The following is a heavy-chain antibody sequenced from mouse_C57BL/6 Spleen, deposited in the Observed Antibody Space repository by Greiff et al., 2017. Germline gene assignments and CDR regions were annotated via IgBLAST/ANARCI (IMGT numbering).Heavy chain of an antibody. D-gene: IGHD1-1*01. Sequence: QVQLQQPGAELVRPGSSVKLSCKASGYTFTSYWLDWVKQRPGQGLEWIGNIYPSDSATNYNQKFKDKATLTVDKSSSTAYMQLSSLTADDSAVYYCARVYYYGSSSFAYWGQGTLVTVSA. CDR2: IYPSDSAT. CDR1: GYTFTSYW. V-gene: IGHV1-61*01. J-gene: IGHJ3*01. CDR3: ARVYYYGSSSFAY.